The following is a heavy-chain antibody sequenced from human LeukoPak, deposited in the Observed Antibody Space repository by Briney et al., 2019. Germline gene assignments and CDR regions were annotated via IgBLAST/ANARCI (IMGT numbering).Heavy chain of an antibody. CDR2: IIPVYGTP. Sequence: GASVKVSCKANGGSFSNYVMHWVRQAPGQGLEWMGGIIPVYGTPNSAQKFRGRVSITADKSTTTAYMELSSLRPEDTAVYYCARGTQRYYYDSSGYLAGRAFDIWGQGTMVTVSS. V-gene: IGHV1-69*06. CDR3: ARGTQRYYYDSSGYLAGRAFDI. D-gene: IGHD3-22*01. CDR1: GGSFSNYV. J-gene: IGHJ3*02.